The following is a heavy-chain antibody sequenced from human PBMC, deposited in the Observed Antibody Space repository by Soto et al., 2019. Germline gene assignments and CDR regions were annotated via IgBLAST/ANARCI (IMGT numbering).Heavy chain of an antibody. Sequence: QVQLQQWGAGLLKPSETLSLTCAVYGGSFSGYQWTWIRQTPGKGLEWMGEINDSGNINDNPSLKSRVTILVDTTKKQLALKLSSVAATDTAVYYCARGLILWFGELSRRGGYYYYMDVWGKGTTVTVSS. V-gene: IGHV4-34*01. J-gene: IGHJ6*03. CDR2: INDSGNI. D-gene: IGHD3-10*01. CDR3: ARGLILWFGELSRRGGYYYYMDV. CDR1: GGSFSGYQ.